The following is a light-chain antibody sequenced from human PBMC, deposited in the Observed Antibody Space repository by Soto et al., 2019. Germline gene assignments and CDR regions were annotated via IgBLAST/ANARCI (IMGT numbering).Light chain of an antibody. CDR2: DTS. CDR3: QQYQNSPRT. Sequence: PVERAPFSCSASQSVGGSSLAWYQQRPGQAPRLLIYDTSKRATGIPDRFSGSGSGTDFTLTISRLEPEDFAVYYCQQYQNSPRTFGQGTKVDIK. CDR1: QSVGGSS. J-gene: IGKJ1*01. V-gene: IGKV3-20*01.